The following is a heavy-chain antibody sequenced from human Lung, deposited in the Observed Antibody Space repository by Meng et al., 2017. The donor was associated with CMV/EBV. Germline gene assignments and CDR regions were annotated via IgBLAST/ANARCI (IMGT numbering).Heavy chain of an antibody. J-gene: IGHJ4*02. V-gene: IGHV1-2*02. CDR2: INPHSGGT. CDR1: GYTFTAYI. CDR3: ATIGGLYYDFWNY. D-gene: IGHD3-3*01. Sequence: ASVXVSXKASGYTFTAYIMHWLRQAPGLGLEWMGWINPHSGGTKYAQKFQGRVTMTRDTSISTAYMELSSLRSDDTAVYYCATIGGLYYDFWNYWGQGTLVTVSS.